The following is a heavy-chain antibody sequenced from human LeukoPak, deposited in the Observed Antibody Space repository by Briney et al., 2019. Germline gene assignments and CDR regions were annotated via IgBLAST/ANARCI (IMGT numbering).Heavy chain of an antibody. Sequence: GESLKISCKGSGYRFTNYWIGWVRQMPGKGLEWMGIIYPGDSDTRYSPSFQGQVTISADKSINTAHLQWSSLKASDTAMYYCARGAAGTTPDYYYFGLDVWGQGTTVRVSS. CDR3: ARGAAGTTPDYYYFGLDV. J-gene: IGHJ6*02. D-gene: IGHD1-7*01. CDR1: GYRFTNYW. CDR2: IYPGDSDT. V-gene: IGHV5-51*01.